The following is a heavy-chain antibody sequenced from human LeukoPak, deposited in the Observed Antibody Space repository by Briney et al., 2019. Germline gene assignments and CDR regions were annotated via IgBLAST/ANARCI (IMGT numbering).Heavy chain of an antibody. CDR1: GLTFSSNS. J-gene: IGHJ4*02. CDR3: ARDSYTGYGYYFDY. D-gene: IGHD5-12*01. Sequence: GGSLRLSCAASGLTFSSNSMNWVRQAPGKGLEWVSYISSGSSTIYYADSVKGRFTISRDNAKNSLYLQMNSLRAEDTAVYYCARDSYTGYGYYFDYWGQGTLVTVSS. CDR2: ISSGSSTI. V-gene: IGHV3-48*01.